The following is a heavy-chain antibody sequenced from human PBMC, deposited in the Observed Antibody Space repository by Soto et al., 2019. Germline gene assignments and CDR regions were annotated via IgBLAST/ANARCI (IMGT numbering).Heavy chain of an antibody. Sequence: GGSLRLSCAASGFTVSSNYMSWVRQAPGKGLEWVSVIYSGGSTYYADSMKGRFTISRDNSKNTLYLQMNSLRAEDTAVYYCAREGSSSNYYFDYWGQGTLVTVSS. J-gene: IGHJ4*02. V-gene: IGHV3-66*01. CDR3: AREGSSSNYYFDY. CDR1: GFTVSSNY. CDR2: IYSGGST. D-gene: IGHD6-6*01.